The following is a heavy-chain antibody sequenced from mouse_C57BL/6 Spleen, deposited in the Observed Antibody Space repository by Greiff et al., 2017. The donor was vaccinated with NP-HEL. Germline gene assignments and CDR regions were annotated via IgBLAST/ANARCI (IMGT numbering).Heavy chain of an antibody. Sequence: EVQGVESGGGLVKPGGSLKLSCAASGFTFSDYGMHWVRQAPEKGLEWVAYISSGSSTIYYADTVKGRFTISRDNAKNTLFLQMTSLRSEDTAMYYWASGATVVATVYWYFDVWGTGTTVTVSS. CDR3: ASGATVVATVYWYFDV. V-gene: IGHV5-17*01. J-gene: IGHJ1*03. D-gene: IGHD1-1*01. CDR2: ISSGSSTI. CDR1: GFTFSDYG.